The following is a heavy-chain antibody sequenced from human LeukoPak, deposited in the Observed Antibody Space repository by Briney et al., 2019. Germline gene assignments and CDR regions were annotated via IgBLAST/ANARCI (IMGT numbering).Heavy chain of an antibody. Sequence: PGGSLRLSCAASGFTFSVYSMNWVRQAPGKGLEWVAGISKDGISNYYADSVKRRFTHSRDNSKNTIYLQMNSLRVEDTAVYYCAKAAYCASTSCHFSGDAQRPLDSWGQGHLVTVSS. CDR1: GFTFSVYS. D-gene: IGHD2-21*01. V-gene: IGHV3-30*18. CDR2: ISKDGISN. J-gene: IGHJ4*02. CDR3: AKAAYCASTSCHFSGDAQRPLDS.